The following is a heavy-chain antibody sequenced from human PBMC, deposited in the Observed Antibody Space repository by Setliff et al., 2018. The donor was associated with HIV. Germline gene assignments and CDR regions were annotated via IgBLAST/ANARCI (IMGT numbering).Heavy chain of an antibody. V-gene: IGHV4-39*07. CDR1: GGPISSSSYY. CDR3: ARDGYSSSWYVISGSFDY. Sequence: PSETLSLTCIVSGGPISSSSYYWGWIRQPPGKGLEWIGTVYYSGSTYYNPSLKSRVTKSVDTSENQFSLKLSSVTAADTAVYYCARDGYSSSWYVISGSFDYWGQGILVTVSS. J-gene: IGHJ4*02. D-gene: IGHD6-13*01. CDR2: VYYSGST.